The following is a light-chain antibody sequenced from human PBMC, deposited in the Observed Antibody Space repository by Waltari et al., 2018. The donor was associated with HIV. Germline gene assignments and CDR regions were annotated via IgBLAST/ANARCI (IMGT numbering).Light chain of an antibody. J-gene: IGKJ1*01. CDR2: EVS. V-gene: IGKV2D-29*01. CDR3: IQSLQLPWT. CDR1: QSLLHSDGRTY. Sequence: DIVMTQTPLSLSVTPGQPASISCKSSQSLLHSDGRTYLYWHLQKPGQPPHLLIYEVSSRFSGVPDRFSGSWSATDFTLKISRVEAEDVGLYYCIQSLQLPWTFGQGTKVDIK.